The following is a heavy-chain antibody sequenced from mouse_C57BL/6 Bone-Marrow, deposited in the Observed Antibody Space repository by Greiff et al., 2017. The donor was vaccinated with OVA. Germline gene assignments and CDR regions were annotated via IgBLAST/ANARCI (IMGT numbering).Heavy chain of an antibody. CDR2: INPSTGGT. Sequence: EVKLVESGPELVKPGASVKISCKASGYSFTGYYMNWVKQSPEKSLEWIGEINPSTGGTTYNQKFKAKATLTVDKSSSTAYMQLKSLTSEDSAVYYCARRYGSSPAWFAYWGQGTLVTVSA. CDR1: GYSFTGYY. CDR3: ARRYGSSPAWFAY. V-gene: IGHV1-42*01. D-gene: IGHD1-1*01. J-gene: IGHJ3*01.